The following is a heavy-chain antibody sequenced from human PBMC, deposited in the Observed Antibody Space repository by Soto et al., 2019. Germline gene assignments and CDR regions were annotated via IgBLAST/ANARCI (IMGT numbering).Heavy chain of an antibody. CDR3: TRGGGTGIFDY. CDR1: GFTFNTNYW. J-gene: IGHJ4*02. Sequence: GGSLRLSCAASGFTFNTNYWMHWARQAPGKGLVWVSHVNSDGSSTNYADSVKGRFTISRDNAKNTLYLQMNSLRAEDTAVYYCTRGGGTGIFDYWGQGTVVTVSS. D-gene: IGHD3-10*01. V-gene: IGHV3-74*01. CDR2: VNSDGSST.